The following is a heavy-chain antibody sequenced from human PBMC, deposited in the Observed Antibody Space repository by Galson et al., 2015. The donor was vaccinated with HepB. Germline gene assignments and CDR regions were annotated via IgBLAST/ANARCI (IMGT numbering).Heavy chain of an antibody. CDR3: ARAAVTTYYYYYGMDV. V-gene: IGHV5-10-1*01. D-gene: IGHD4-17*01. CDR2: IDPSDSYT. J-gene: IGHJ6*02. CDR1: GYSFTSYW. Sequence: QSGAEVKKPGESLRISCKGSGYSFTSYWISRVRQMPGKGLEWMGRIDPSDSYTNYSPSFQGHVTISADKSISTAYLQWSSLKASDTAMYYCARAAVTTYYYYYGMDVWGQGTTVTVSS.